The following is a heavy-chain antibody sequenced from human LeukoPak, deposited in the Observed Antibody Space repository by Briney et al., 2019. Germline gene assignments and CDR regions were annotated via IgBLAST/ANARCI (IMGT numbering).Heavy chain of an antibody. Sequence: GGTLRLSCAASGFSFSSYAINWVRQAPGKGLEWVSAISGSGGSTYYADSVKGRFTISRDFSKNTLYLQMNNLRAEDTAVYYCAKDRATVTPTVFDYWGQGTLVTVSS. CDR1: GFSFSSYA. CDR3: AKDRATVTPTVFDY. D-gene: IGHD4-17*01. CDR2: ISGSGGST. V-gene: IGHV3-23*01. J-gene: IGHJ4*02.